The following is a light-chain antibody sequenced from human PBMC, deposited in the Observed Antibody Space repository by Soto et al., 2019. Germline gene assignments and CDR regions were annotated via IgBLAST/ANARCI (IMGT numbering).Light chain of an antibody. CDR3: QQYDDWLRRT. CDR2: GAS. V-gene: IGKV3D-15*01. Sequence: ERVRMQSPATQSVFVGERTSLSCRDKQVVSSYLAWYQQKPGQAPRLLIFGASYRATGIPARFSGSGSGTEFNLTISSLQSEDFAVYFCQQYDDWLRRTFGGGTKVDIK. J-gene: IGKJ4*01. CDR1: QVVSSY.